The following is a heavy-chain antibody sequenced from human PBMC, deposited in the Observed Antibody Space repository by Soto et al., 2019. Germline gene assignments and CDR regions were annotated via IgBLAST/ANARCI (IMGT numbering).Heavy chain of an antibody. Sequence: QVQLVQSGAEVKKPGASVKVSCKASGYTFTSYGISWVRQAPGQGLEWMGWISAYNGNTNYAQKLQGRVTMTTDTSTSTAYMELRSLRSDDTAVYYCASSPPDHDYRDYFDYWGQGTLVTVSS. CDR2: ISAYNGNT. D-gene: IGHD4-17*01. CDR1: GYTFTSYG. J-gene: IGHJ4*02. CDR3: ASSPPDHDYRDYFDY. V-gene: IGHV1-18*04.